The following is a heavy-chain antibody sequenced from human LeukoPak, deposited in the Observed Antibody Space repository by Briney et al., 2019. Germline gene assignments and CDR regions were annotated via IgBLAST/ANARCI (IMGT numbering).Heavy chain of an antibody. CDR2: IYPGESDT. J-gene: IGHJ4*02. CDR3: ARQGARGWIDY. V-gene: IGHV5-51*01. Sequence: GAALKISFKGSGCRFTSYWIGWGRRMPGKGGGGMGIIYPGESDTRYSPPFQGQVTISADKSISTAYLQWSSLKASDTAMYYCARQGARGWIDYWGQGTLVTVSS. CDR1: GCRFTSYW. D-gene: IGHD6-19*01.